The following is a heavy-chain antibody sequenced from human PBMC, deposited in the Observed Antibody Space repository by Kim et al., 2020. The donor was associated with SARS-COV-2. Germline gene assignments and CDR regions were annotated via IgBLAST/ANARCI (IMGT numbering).Heavy chain of an antibody. CDR3: ATTGGRYRVSAKEARDY. Sequence: GGSLRLSCAASGFTFSSYWMSWVRQAPGKGLEWVANIKQDGSEKYYVDSVKGRFTISRDNAKNSLYLQMNSLRAEDTAVYYCATTGGRYRVSAKEARDYRGQGTLVTVSS. D-gene: IGHD5-12*01. V-gene: IGHV3-7*01. J-gene: IGHJ4*02. CDR2: IKQDGSEK. CDR1: GFTFSSYW.